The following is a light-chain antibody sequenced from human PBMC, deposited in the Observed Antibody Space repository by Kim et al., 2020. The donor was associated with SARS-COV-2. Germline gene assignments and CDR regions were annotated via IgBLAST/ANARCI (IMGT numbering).Light chain of an antibody. J-gene: IGKJ1*01. CDR3: QQYSHYSRT. CDR2: KAS. CDR1: QSFNDW. Sequence: DIQMTQFPSTLSGSVGDRVTITCRASQSFNDWLAWYQQKPGKAPNLLIYKASNLKSGVSSRFSGGGSGTEFTLTISSLQPDDAATYYCQQYSHYSRTFGQGTKVDIK. V-gene: IGKV1-5*03.